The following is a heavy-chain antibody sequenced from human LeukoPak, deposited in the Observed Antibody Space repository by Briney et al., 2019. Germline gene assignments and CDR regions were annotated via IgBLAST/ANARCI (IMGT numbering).Heavy chain of an antibody. J-gene: IGHJ5*02. CDR3: ARVYLRSPFDP. V-gene: IGHV3-30*03. D-gene: IGHD4-17*01. CDR2: ISYDGFSK. Sequence: SGGSLRLSCAASGFTFSSSGIHWVRQAPGKGLEWVAVISYDGFSKYYADSVKGRFTISRDNSKNTLYLQMNSLRADDTAVYYCARVYLRSPFDPWGQGTLVTVSS. CDR1: GFTFSSSG.